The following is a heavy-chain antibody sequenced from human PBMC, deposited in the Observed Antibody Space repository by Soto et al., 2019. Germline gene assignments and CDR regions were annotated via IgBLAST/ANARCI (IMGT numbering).Heavy chain of an antibody. Sequence: SETLSLTCGVSGYSITSGFYWGWVRQSPGKGLEWIGTISYSAKTFYNPSLASRFSMAVDSSKNQFSLRLTSVTAADTALYYCTGGAGAPWVRFDSWGRGILVTVSS. J-gene: IGHJ4*02. D-gene: IGHD3-16*01. CDR3: TGGAGAPWVRFDS. CDR2: ISYSAKT. V-gene: IGHV4-38-2*01. CDR1: GYSITSGFY.